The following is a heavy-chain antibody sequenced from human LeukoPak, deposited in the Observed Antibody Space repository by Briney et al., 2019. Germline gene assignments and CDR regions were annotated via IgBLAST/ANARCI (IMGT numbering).Heavy chain of an antibody. V-gene: IGHV4-59*01. D-gene: IGHD2-2*01. Sequence: NPSETLSLTCTVSGGSMGNYYWSWVRQSPGKGLEWIGCIYYSGSTAYNPSLKSRVIISVDTSKNQFSLILSSVTAADTAVYYCAREDGFCNSTSCHNWFDPWGQGTLVTVSS. J-gene: IGHJ5*02. CDR1: GGSMGNYY. CDR3: AREDGFCNSTSCHNWFDP. CDR2: IYYSGST.